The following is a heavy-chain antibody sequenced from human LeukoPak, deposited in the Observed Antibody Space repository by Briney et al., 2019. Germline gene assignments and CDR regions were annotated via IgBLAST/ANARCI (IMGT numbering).Heavy chain of an antibody. CDR3: ARGAGDCSGGSCLPSDY. D-gene: IGHD2-15*01. Sequence: SETLSLTCAVYGGSFSGYYWSWIRQPPGKGLEWIGEINHSGSTNYNPSLKSRVTISVDTSKNQFSLKLSSVTAADTAVYYCARGAGDCSGGSCLPSDYWGQGTLVTVSS. J-gene: IGHJ4*02. V-gene: IGHV4-34*01. CDR2: INHSGST. CDR1: GGSFSGYY.